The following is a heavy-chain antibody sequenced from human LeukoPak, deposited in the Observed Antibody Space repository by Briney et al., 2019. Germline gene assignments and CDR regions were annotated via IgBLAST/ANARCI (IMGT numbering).Heavy chain of an antibody. J-gene: IGHJ4*02. V-gene: IGHV3-23*01. Sequence: GGSLRLSCAASGFTFSSYAMSWVRQAPGKGLEWVSAISGSGGSTYYADSVKGRFTISRDNSKNTLYLQMNSLRAEDTAVYYCAKAPLHYDFWSGYWDYFDYWGQGTLVTVSS. CDR1: GFTFSSYA. D-gene: IGHD3-3*01. CDR3: AKAPLHYDFWSGYWDYFDY. CDR2: ISGSGGST.